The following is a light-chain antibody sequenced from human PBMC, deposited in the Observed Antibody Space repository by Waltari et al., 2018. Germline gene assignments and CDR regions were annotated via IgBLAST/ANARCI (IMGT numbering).Light chain of an antibody. Sequence: QSALPQPPSVSGSPGQSGTISCAGTSSAVGRYNRVPWYQQSPGTAPKVIIYDVTNRPTGVPDRFSASKSGNTASLTISGLQSEDEADYYCISYTPSDTYVFGTGTKVAVL. J-gene: IGLJ1*01. CDR1: SSAVGRYNR. CDR3: ISYTPSDTYV. CDR2: DVT. V-gene: IGLV2-18*02.